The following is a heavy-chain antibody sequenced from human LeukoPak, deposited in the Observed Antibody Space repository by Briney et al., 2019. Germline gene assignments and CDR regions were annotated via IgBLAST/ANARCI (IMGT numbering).Heavy chain of an antibody. V-gene: IGHV3-7*05. CDR2: IKQDGSEK. CDR1: GFTFSSHW. J-gene: IGHJ4*02. Sequence: PWGSLRLACAASGFTFSSHWMSWVRQAPGKGLEWVANIKQDGSEKYYVGSVKGRFTISRDNAKNSLYLQMNSLRAEDTAVYYCAREWCRGDSCYRIFDYWGQGTLVTVSS. D-gene: IGHD2-15*01. CDR3: AREWCRGDSCYRIFDY.